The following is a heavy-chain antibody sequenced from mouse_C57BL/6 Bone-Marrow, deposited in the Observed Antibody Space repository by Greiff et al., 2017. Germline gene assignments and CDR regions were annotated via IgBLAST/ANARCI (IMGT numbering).Heavy chain of an antibody. V-gene: IGHV1-85*01. CDR3: ARDYGSSYWYFDV. CDR1: GYTFTSYD. J-gene: IGHJ1*01. Sequence: QVQLKESGPELVKPGASVKLSCKASGYTFTSYDINWVRQGPGQGLEWIGWIYPRDGSTKYNEKFKGKATLTVDTSSSTAYMELHSLTSEVSAVYFGARDYGSSYWYFDVWGAGTTVTDSS. CDR2: IYPRDGST. D-gene: IGHD1-1*01.